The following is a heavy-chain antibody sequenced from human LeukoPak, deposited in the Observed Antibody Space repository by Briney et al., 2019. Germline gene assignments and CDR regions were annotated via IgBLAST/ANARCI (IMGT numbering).Heavy chain of an antibody. CDR3: ARGVVAAPQTFDY. CDR1: GDSTTANSYY. CDR2: INFSGAA. V-gene: IGHV4-39*07. J-gene: IGHJ4*02. Sequence: PSETLSLTCTVSGDSTTANSYYWGWIRQPPGKGLEWIGIINFSGAAYYTPSLKSRITISADTSKNQFSLKLSSVTAADTAVYYCARGVVAAPQTFDYWGQGTLVTVSS. D-gene: IGHD2-15*01.